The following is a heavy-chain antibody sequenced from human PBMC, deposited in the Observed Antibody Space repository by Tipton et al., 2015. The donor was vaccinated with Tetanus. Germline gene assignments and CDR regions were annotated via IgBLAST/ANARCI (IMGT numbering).Heavy chain of an antibody. CDR2: ISVYNGNT. J-gene: IGHJ4*02. V-gene: IGHV1-18*01. CDR3: ARVPTNPLAVDRPTDY. CDR1: GYTFTSYG. Sequence: QSGPEVKKPGASVKVSCKASGYTFTSYGTSWVRQAPGQGLEWIGWISVYNGNTNYGQNVQGRVTMTTDTPTSTAYMELRSLRSDDTAVYYCARVPTNPLAVDRPTDYWGQGTLVTVSS. D-gene: IGHD2-2*01.